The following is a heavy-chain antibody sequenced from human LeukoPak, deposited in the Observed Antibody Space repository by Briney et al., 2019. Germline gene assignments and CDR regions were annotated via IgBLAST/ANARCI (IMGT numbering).Heavy chain of an antibody. D-gene: IGHD3-3*01. CDR2: IKHEGSEK. J-gene: IGHJ4*02. CDR1: GFTFYSYW. Sequence: GGSLKLSCAASGFTFYSYWMTWVRQAPGKVLEWVANIKHEGSEKYYVDSVKGRFTISRDNAKNSLYLQMNSLRAEDTAIYYCARLRFLASDYWGQGTLVTVSS. V-gene: IGHV3-7*01. CDR3: ARLRFLASDY.